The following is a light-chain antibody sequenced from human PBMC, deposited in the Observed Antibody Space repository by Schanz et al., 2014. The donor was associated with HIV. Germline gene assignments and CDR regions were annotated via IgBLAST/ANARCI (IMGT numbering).Light chain of an antibody. CDR1: QSLDRW. J-gene: IGKJ2*01. V-gene: IGKV1-5*03. Sequence: DIQMTQSPSSLSASVGDRVTITCRAGQSLDRWLAWYQQKPGKAPKLLIYRASYLESGVPSRFSGSGSGTEFTLTISSLQPDDFATYYCQQCVTYPYTFGQGTKLDIK. CDR3: QQCVTYPYT. CDR2: RAS.